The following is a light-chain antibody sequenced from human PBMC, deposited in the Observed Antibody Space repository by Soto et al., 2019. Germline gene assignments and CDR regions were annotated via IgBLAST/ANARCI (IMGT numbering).Light chain of an antibody. CDR2: EVS. Sequence: QSALTQPASVSGSPGQSITISCTGTTSDVGGYNLVSWYQQHPGKAPRLMILEVSKRPSGVSDRFSGSKSGNTASLTISGLRAEDEADYFCSSYTSSSTLLFGGGTKLTVL. V-gene: IGLV2-14*01. CDR1: TSDVGGYNL. CDR3: SSYTSSSTLL. J-gene: IGLJ3*02.